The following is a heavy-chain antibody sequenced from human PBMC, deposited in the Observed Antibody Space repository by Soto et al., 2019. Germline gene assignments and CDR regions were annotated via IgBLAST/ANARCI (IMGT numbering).Heavy chain of an antibody. CDR2: INHGGST. D-gene: IGHD6-19*01. J-gene: IGHJ4*02. CDR1: GGSFSGYY. Sequence: TLSLTCAVDGGSFSGYYWNWIRQSPGKGLEWIGEINHGGSTNYNPSLESRVTISVDTSKRQFSLNLRSVTAADTAVYFCARTYSSGWYLGFWGQGTLVTVSS. CDR3: ARTYSSGWYLGF. V-gene: IGHV4-34*01.